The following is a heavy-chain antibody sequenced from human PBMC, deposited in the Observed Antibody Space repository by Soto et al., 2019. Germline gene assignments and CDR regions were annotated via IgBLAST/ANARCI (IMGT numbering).Heavy chain of an antibody. CDR1: GYSFTSYW. V-gene: IGHV5-51*01. Sequence: GESLKLSCKGSGYSFTSYWIGWVRQMPGKGLEWMGIIYPGDSDTRYSPSFQGQVTISADKSISTAYLQWSSLKASDTAMYYCARQEAAAGSYYYYGMDVWGQGTTVTVSS. CDR2: IYPGDSDT. CDR3: ARQEAAAGSYYYYGMDV. D-gene: IGHD6-13*01. J-gene: IGHJ6*02.